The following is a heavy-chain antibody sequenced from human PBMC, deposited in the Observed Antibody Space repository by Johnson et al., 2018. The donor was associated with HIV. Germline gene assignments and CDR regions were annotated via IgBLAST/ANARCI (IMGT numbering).Heavy chain of an antibody. CDR1: GFTFSSYA. V-gene: IGHV3-30*02. J-gene: IGHJ3*01. CDR2: IRYDGSNK. D-gene: IGHD3/OR15-3a*01. CDR3: AKDKFMFLDNPVDAFDV. Sequence: QVQLVESGEGVVQPGRSLRLSCAASGFTFSSYAMHWVRQAPGKGLEWVAFIRYDGSNKYYVDSVKGRFTISRDNAKNSVYLQMNSLRPDDTGVYYCAKDKFMFLDNPVDAFDVWGQGTMVTFSS.